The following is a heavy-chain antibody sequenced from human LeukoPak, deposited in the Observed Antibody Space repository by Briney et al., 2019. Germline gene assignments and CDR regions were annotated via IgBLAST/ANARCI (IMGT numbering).Heavy chain of an antibody. J-gene: IGHJ4*02. D-gene: IGHD3-22*01. V-gene: IGHV3-7*01. CDR3: AKDPTHYRVWDDYDSTVLSY. CDR2: IKQDGNEK. CDR1: GFTFSSYW. Sequence: GGSLRLSCAASGFTFSSYWMSWVRQAPGKGLEWVANIKQDGNEKYYVESVKGRFIISRDNAKNSLYLQMNSLRAADTAVYYCAKDPTHYRVWDDYDSTVLSYWGQGTLVTVSS.